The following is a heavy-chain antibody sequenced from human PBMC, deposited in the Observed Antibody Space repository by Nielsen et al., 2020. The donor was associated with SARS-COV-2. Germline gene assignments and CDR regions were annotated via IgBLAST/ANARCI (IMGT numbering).Heavy chain of an antibody. V-gene: IGHV1-69*04. CDR1: GGTFSSYA. J-gene: IGHJ5*02. CDR3: ARESRYCSGGSCYSDWFDP. D-gene: IGHD2-15*01. Sequence: SVKVSCKASGGTFSSYAISWVRQAPGQGLEWMGRIIPILGIANYAQKFQGRVTITADKSTSTAYMELSSLRSEDTAVYYCARESRYCSGGSCYSDWFDPWGQGTPVTVSS. CDR2: IIPILGIA.